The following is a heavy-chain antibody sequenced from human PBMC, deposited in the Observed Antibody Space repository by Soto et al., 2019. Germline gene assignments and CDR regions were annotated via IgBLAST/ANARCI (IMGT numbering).Heavy chain of an antibody. D-gene: IGHD1-26*01. V-gene: IGHV4-34*01. CDR1: GGPFSGYY. CDR3: ARELGASYYFDH. Sequence: QVPLQQWGAGLLKPSETLSLTCAVYGGPFSGYYWSWIRQPPGKGLEWIGDINHSGRTSYNPSLKSRVTISIDTSKNQVSLKLSSVTAADTAVYYCARELGASYYFDHCGQGTLVTVSS. J-gene: IGHJ4*02. CDR2: INHSGRT.